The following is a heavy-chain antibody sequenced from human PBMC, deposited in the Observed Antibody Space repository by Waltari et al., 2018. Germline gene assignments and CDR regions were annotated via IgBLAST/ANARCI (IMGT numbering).Heavy chain of an antibody. CDR3: ARSLGYSSSWYGYFDY. J-gene: IGHJ4*02. V-gene: IGHV4-34*01. Sequence: QVQLQQWGAGLLKPSETLSLTCAVYGGSFSGYYWSWIRQPPGKGLEWIGEINSSGTTKYNPSLKSRDTISVGTSKNHFSLKLSSVTAADTAVYYCARSLGYSSSWYGYFDYWGQGTLVTVSS. D-gene: IGHD6-13*01. CDR2: INSSGTT. CDR1: GGSFSGYY.